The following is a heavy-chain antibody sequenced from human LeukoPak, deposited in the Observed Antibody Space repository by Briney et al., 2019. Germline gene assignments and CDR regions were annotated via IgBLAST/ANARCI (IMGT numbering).Heavy chain of an antibody. Sequence: GGSLRLSCAPSGFTLSNYEMNWVRLTPGKGLEWISYITKGGATVLYAESVKGRFTISRDNANSSLYLQMNSLRAEDTAVYFCARLSVSITRRFDLWGQGTLVTVSS. CDR1: GFTLSNYE. CDR3: ARLSVSITRRFDL. D-gene: IGHD3-3*01. V-gene: IGHV3-48*03. J-gene: IGHJ5*02. CDR2: ITKGGATV.